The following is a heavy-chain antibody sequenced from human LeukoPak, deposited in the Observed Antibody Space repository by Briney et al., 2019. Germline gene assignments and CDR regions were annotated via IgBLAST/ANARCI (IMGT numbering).Heavy chain of an antibody. J-gene: IGHJ5*02. CDR3: ARDMVRGAHSPFDP. CDR2: ISSSSSYI. V-gene: IGHV3-11*06. D-gene: IGHD3-10*01. Sequence: GGSLRLSCAASGFTFSDYYMSWIRQAPGKGLEWVSSISSSSSYIYYADSVKGRFTISRDNAKNSLYLQMNSLRAEDTAVYYCARDMVRGAHSPFDPWGQGTLVTVSS. CDR1: GFTFSDYY.